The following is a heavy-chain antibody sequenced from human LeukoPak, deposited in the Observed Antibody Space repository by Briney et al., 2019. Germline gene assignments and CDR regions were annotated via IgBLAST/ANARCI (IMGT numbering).Heavy chain of an antibody. D-gene: IGHD2-8*01. CDR3: ARRYCTPSSCYSDY. J-gene: IGHJ4*02. CDR2: ISDGGRPL. V-gene: IGHV3-11*01. Sequence: GGSLRLSCAASGFIFSDYYMSWIRQAPGKGLEWVSFISDGGRPLHYADSVKGRFTISRDNAKNSLYLQMNSLRDEDTAVYFCARRYCTPSSCYSDYWGQGALVTVSS. CDR1: GFIFSDYY.